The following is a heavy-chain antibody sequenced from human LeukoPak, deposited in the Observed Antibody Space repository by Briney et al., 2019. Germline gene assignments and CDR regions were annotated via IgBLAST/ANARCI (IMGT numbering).Heavy chain of an antibody. J-gene: IGHJ6*02. Sequence: ASVKVSCKASGYTFTSYGISLVRQAPGQGLEWMGWISAYNGNTNYAQKLQGRVTMTTDTSTSTAYMELRSLRSDDTAVYYCARGRDYYDSSGYYYLPYYYYYGMDVWGQGTTVTVSS. D-gene: IGHD3-22*01. CDR1: GYTFTSYG. CDR3: ARGRDYYDSSGYYYLPYYYYYGMDV. V-gene: IGHV1-18*01. CDR2: ISAYNGNT.